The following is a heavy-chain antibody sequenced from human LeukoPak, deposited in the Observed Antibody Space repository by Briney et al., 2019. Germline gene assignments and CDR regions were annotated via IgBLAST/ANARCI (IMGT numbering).Heavy chain of an antibody. D-gene: IGHD3-10*01. Sequence: SETLSLTCTVSGGSVSSGSYYWGWIRQPPGKGLEWIGNIYYSGSTNYNPSLKSRVTMSVDTSKNQFSLKLSSVTAADTAVYYCARGRYYYGSGSYPFDYWGQGTLVTVSS. CDR2: IYYSGST. CDR1: GGSVSSGSYY. V-gene: IGHV4-61*01. CDR3: ARGRYYYGSGSYPFDY. J-gene: IGHJ4*02.